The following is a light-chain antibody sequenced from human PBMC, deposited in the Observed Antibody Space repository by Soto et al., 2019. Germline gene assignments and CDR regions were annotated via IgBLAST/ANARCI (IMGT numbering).Light chain of an antibody. Sequence: EIVMTQSPATLSVSPGERAILSCRASQSVRYNLGWYQQKPGQAPRLLVHSAFTRATGIPARFSGSGSGTEFTLTINSLQPDDFATYYCQQYDSYYTLGQGTKVDIK. CDR1: QSVRYN. V-gene: IGKV3-15*01. J-gene: IGKJ2*01. CDR3: QQYDSYYT. CDR2: SAF.